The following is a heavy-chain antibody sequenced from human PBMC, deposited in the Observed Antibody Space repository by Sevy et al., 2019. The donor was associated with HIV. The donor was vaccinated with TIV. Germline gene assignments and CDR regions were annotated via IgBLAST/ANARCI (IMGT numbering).Heavy chain of an antibody. CDR3: ARSSILTTVTSYYYYGMDV. D-gene: IGHD4-17*01. V-gene: IGHV3-30-3*01. CDR1: GFTFSSYA. CDR2: ISYDGSNK. Sequence: GGSLRLSCAASGFTFSSYAMHWVRQAPGKGLEWVAVISYDGSNKYYADSLKGRFTISRDNSKNTLYLQMNSLRAEDTAVYYCARSSILTTVTSYYYYGMDVWGQGTTVTVSS. J-gene: IGHJ6*02.